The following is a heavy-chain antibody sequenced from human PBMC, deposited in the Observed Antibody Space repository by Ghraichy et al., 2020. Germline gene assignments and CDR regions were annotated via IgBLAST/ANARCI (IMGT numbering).Heavy chain of an antibody. CDR3: ARLTGFWSGYFSYYYGMDV. CDR2: INHSGST. D-gene: IGHD3-3*01. V-gene: IGHV4-34*01. J-gene: IGHJ6*02. Sequence: SETLSLTCAVYGGSFSGYYWSWIRQPPGKGLEWIGEINHSGSTNYNPSIKSRVTISVDTSKNQFSLKLSSVTAADTAVYYCARLTGFWSGYFSYYYGMDVWGQGTTVTVSS. CDR1: GGSFSGYY.